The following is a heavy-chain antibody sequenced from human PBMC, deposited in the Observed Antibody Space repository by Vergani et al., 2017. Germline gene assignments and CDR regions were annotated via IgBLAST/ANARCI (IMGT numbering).Heavy chain of an antibody. CDR1: GYTFTGYY. Sequence: QVQLVQSGAEVQKPGASVKVSCKASGYTFTGYYMRWVRQAPGQGLEWMGWINPNSGGTNYAQQFQGRVTMTRDTSISTAYMELSRLRSDDTAVYYCARGAHRYYGSGRGSADWYFDFWGRGTLVTVSS. D-gene: IGHD3-10*01. CDR2: INPNSGGT. J-gene: IGHJ2*01. V-gene: IGHV1-2*02. CDR3: ARGAHRYYGSGRGSADWYFDF.